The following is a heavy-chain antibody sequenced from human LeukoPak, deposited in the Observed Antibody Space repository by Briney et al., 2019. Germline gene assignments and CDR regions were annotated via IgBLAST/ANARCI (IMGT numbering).Heavy chain of an antibody. CDR2: ISAYNGST. J-gene: IGHJ4*02. CDR1: GYTFTSYG. CDR3: VAVSGSYYYFDY. Sequence: ASVKVSCKASGYTFTSYGISWVRQAPGQGLEWMGWISAYNGSTNYAQKLQGRVTMTTDTSTSTAYMELRRLSSDDTAVYYCVAVSGSYYYFDYWGQGTLVTVSS. D-gene: IGHD1-26*01. V-gene: IGHV1-18*01.